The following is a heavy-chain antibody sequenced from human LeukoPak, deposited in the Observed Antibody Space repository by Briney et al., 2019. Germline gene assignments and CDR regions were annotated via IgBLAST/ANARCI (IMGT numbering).Heavy chain of an antibody. D-gene: IGHD6-13*01. J-gene: IGHJ4*02. CDR1: GYTFTGYY. Sequence: ASVKVSCKASGYTFTGYYMHWVRQAPGQGLEWKGWINPNSGGTNYAQKFQGRVTMTRDTSISTAYMELSRLRSDDTAVYYCARGVTAAAGTSWYFDYWGQGTLVTVSS. V-gene: IGHV1-2*02. CDR3: ARGVTAAAGTSWYFDY. CDR2: INPNSGGT.